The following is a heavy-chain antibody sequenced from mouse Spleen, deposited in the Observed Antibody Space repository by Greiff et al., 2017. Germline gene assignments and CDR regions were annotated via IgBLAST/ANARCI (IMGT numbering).Heavy chain of an antibody. CDR1: GYTFTDYN. CDR3: ARCDYYDGSYPYYYAMDY. D-gene: IGHD1-1*01. Sequence: EVQLQQSGPELVKPGASVKMSCKASGYTFTDYNMHWVKQSHGKSLEWIGYINPNNGGTSYNQKFKGKATLTVNKSSSTAYMELRSLTSEDSAVYYCARCDYYDGSYPYYYAMDYWGQGTSVTVSS. CDR2: INPNNGGT. V-gene: IGHV1-22*01. J-gene: IGHJ4*01.